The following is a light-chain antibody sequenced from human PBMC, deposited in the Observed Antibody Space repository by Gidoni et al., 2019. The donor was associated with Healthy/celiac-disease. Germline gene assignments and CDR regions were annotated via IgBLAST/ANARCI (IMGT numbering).Light chain of an antibody. V-gene: IGKV3-11*01. Sequence: IVFTQPPATLSLSPGQRATLSCRASQSVSSYLAGYQQKPGQAPRLLLYDASNRATGIPARFSGSGSGTDVTLTISSLEPEDFAFDYCHWPKTFXQXTKLEIK. CDR3: HWPKT. J-gene: IGKJ2*01. CDR1: QSVSSY. CDR2: DAS.